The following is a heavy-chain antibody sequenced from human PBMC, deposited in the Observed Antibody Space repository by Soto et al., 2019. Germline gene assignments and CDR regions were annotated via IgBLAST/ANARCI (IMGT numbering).Heavy chain of an antibody. J-gene: IGHJ5*02. CDR3: ARPHLSSGSEIA. V-gene: IGHV3-30-3*01. CDR1: GVTFSNYA. D-gene: IGHD3-22*01. CDR2: ISDDGSNK. Sequence: GGSLRLSCAASGVTFSNYASHWGRRATGKGLEWVAVISDDGSNKYFSDSVKCGFTIFRDNSKNTLYLQMNSLRAEDTAVYYCARPHLSSGSEIAWGQGTLVTVSS.